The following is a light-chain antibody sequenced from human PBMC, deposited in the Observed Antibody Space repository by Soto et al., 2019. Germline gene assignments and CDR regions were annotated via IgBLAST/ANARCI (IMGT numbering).Light chain of an antibody. CDR3: TSYTPTTRV. V-gene: IGLV2-14*01. CDR1: SNDVGGYHY. CDR2: EVS. J-gene: IGLJ3*02. Sequence: QSALTQPPAASGSPGQSVTISCTGTSNDVGGYHYVSWYQQYPGKVPKLMIYEVSNRPSGVSYRFSGSKSGNTASLTISGLQAEDEADYHCTSYTPTTRVFGGGTKLTVL.